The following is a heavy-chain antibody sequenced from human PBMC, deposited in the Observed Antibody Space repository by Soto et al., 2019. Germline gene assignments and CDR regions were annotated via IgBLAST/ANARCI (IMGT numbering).Heavy chain of an antibody. Sequence: SETLSLTCAVYGGSFSGYYWSWIRQPPGKGLEWIGEINHSGSTNYNPSLKSRVTISLDTSKNQFSLKLGSVTAADTAVYYCARGFYRGAAAGTKGYYGMDVWGQGTTVTVSS. J-gene: IGHJ6*02. CDR1: GGSFSGYY. V-gene: IGHV4-34*01. D-gene: IGHD6-13*01. CDR2: INHSGST. CDR3: ARGFYRGAAAGTKGYYGMDV.